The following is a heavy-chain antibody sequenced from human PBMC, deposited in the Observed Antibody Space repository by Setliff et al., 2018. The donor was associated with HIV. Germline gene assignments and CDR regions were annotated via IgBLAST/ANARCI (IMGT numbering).Heavy chain of an antibody. D-gene: IGHD6-19*01. J-gene: IGHJ3*02. CDR3: AKDFGYSSGWYLVSGVFDI. V-gene: IGHV3-30*02. CDR2: IPYDGSNK. Sequence: GGSLRLSCAVSGFTFISYGMYWVRQAPGKGLEWVAFIPYDGSNKYYGDSVKGRFTISRDNSKNTVYLQMNSLRPEDTALYYCAKDFGYSSGWYLVSGVFDIWGQGTMVTVSS. CDR1: GFTFISYG.